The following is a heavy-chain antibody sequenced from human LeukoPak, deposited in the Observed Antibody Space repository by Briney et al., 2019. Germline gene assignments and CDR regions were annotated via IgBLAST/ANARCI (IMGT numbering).Heavy chain of an antibody. Sequence: ASVKVSCKASGGTFSSYAISWVRQAPGQGLEWMGGIIPIFGTANYAQKFQGRVTITADKSTSTAYMELSSLRSEDTAVYYCARDTRPYYYYYMDVWGKGTTVTVSS. J-gene: IGHJ6*03. CDR1: GGTFSSYA. V-gene: IGHV1-69*06. CDR2: IIPIFGTA. CDR3: ARDTRPYYYYYMDV.